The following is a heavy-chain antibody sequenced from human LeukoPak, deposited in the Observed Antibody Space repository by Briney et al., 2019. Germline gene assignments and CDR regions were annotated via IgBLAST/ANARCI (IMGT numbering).Heavy chain of an antibody. CDR2: ISYDGSNK. Sequence: PGGSLRLSCAASGFTFSSYGMHWVRPAPGKGLEWVAVISYDGSNKYYADSVKGRFTISRDNSKNTLYLQMNSLRAEDTAVYYCAKDSVCSGGSCYSNYYGMDVWGKGTTVTVSS. J-gene: IGHJ6*04. D-gene: IGHD2-15*01. CDR1: GFTFSSYG. CDR3: AKDSVCSGGSCYSNYYGMDV. V-gene: IGHV3-30*18.